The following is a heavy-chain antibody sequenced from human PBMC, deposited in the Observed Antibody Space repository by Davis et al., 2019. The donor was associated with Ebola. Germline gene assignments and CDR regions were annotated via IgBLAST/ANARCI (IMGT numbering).Heavy chain of an antibody. J-gene: IGHJ3*02. Sequence: SVKVSCKASGYTFTSYGISWVRQAPGQGLEWMGGIIPIFGTANYAQKFQGRVTMTRDTSTSTVYMELSSLRSEDTAVYYCARVLNRRGNAFDIWGQGTMVTVSS. D-gene: IGHD2/OR15-2a*01. CDR3: ARVLNRRGNAFDI. CDR1: GYTFTSYG. CDR2: IIPIFGTA. V-gene: IGHV1-69*05.